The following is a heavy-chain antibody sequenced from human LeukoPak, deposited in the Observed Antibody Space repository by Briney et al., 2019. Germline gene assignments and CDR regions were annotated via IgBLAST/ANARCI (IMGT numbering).Heavy chain of an antibody. V-gene: IGHV3-15*01. CDR3: TTGQAVPIAEQYYYYMDV. J-gene: IGHJ6*03. Sequence: PGGSLRLSCAASGFTFSNAWMSWVRQAPGKGLEWVGRIKSKTDGGTTDYAAPVKGRFTISRDDSKNTLYLQMNSLKTEDTAVYYCTTGQAVPIAEQYYYYMDVWGKGTTVTISS. D-gene: IGHD1/OR15-1a*01. CDR2: IKSKTDGGTT. CDR1: GFTFSNAW.